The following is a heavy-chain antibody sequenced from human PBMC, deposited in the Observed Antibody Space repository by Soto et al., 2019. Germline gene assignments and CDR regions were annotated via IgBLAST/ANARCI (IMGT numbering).Heavy chain of an antibody. Sequence: QVQLQESGPGLVKPSETLSLTCTVSGGSISSYYWSWIRQPPGKGLEWIGYIYYSGSTNYNPSVKRRVTISVDTSKNQFSLKLSSVTAADTAVYYCARGHYGSGTFRLYYFDYWGQGTLVTVSS. D-gene: IGHD3-10*01. CDR1: GGSISSYY. CDR2: IYYSGST. V-gene: IGHV4-59*01. J-gene: IGHJ4*02. CDR3: ARGHYGSGTFRLYYFDY.